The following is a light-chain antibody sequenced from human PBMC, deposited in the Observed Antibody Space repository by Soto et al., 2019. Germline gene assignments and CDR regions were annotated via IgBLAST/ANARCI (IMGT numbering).Light chain of an antibody. V-gene: IGKV1-8*01. CDR3: QQYFSYPIT. CDR2: NAS. CDR1: QSISSQ. Sequence: AIRMTQSPSTFSASTGDRVTITCRASQSISSQLAWYQVKPGKAPRLLIYNASYWESGIPSRFSGSGSGTDFNLTISSLQSEDFAVYYCQQYFSYPITFGGGTKVEIK. J-gene: IGKJ4*01.